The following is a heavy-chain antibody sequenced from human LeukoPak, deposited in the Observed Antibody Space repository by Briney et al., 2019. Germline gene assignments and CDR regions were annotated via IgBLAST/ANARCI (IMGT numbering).Heavy chain of an antibody. CDR2: ISSSTNYI. CDR1: GFTFSSYT. V-gene: IGHV3-21*01. CDR3: ARSRTSSPYDKNLNF. J-gene: IGHJ4*02. Sequence: GGSLRLSCAASGFTFSSYTMSWVREAPGKGLEWVASISSSTNYIYHADSIKGRFTISRDDAQNSVYLQMNSLKDEDTAVYYCARSRTSSPYDKNLNFWGQGTLVIVSS. D-gene: IGHD1-14*01.